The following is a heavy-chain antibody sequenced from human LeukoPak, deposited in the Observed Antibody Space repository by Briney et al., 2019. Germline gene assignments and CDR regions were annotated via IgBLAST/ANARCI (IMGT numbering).Heavy chain of an antibody. CDR3: ARCRKLYHFEY. CDR2: IYYSGST. CDR1: GGSISSYY. Sequence: SETLSLTCTVSGGSISSYYWSWIRQPPGKGLEWIGYIYYSGSTNYNPSLKSRVTISVDTSKNQFSLKLSSVTAADTAVYYCARCRKLYHFEYWGQGNLVTVSS. J-gene: IGHJ4*01. V-gene: IGHV4-59*01. D-gene: IGHD2-2*01.